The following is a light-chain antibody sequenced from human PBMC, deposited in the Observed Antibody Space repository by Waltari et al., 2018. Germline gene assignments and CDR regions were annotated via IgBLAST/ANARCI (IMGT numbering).Light chain of an antibody. CDR2: LGS. J-gene: IGKJ5*01. CDR1: QSLLHSNGYNY. CDR3: MQALQTRIT. V-gene: IGKV2-28*01. Sequence: DIVMTQSPLSPPVTPGEPASISCRSSQSLLHSNGYNYLDWYLQKPGQSPQLLIYLGSNRASGVPDRFSGSGSGTDFTLKISRVEAEDVGVYYCMQALQTRITFGQGTRLEIK.